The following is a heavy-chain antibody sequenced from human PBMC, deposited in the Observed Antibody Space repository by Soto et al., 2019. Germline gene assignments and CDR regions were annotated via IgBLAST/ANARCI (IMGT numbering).Heavy chain of an antibody. CDR2: ISYDGSNK. J-gene: IGHJ6*02. CDR1: GFTFSSYG. Sequence: VGSLRLSCAASGFTFSSYGMHWVRQAPGKGLEWVAVISYDGSNKYYADSVKGRFTISRDNSKNTLYLQMNSLRAEDTAVYYCAKGGSGSPSALYYYGMDVWGQGTTVTVSS. V-gene: IGHV3-30*18. D-gene: IGHD3-10*01. CDR3: AKGGSGSPSALYYYGMDV.